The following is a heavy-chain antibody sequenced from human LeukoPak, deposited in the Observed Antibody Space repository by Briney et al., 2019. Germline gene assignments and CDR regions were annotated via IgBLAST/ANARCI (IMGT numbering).Heavy chain of an antibody. CDR1: GFTFSSYW. Sequence: GGSLRLSCAASGFTFSSYWMSWVRQAPGKGLEWVANIKQDGSEKYYVDSVKGRFTISRDNSKNTLYLQMNSLRAEDTAVYYCARVYYCSGGSCYLPPLDYWGQGTLVTVSS. CDR3: ARVYYCSGGSCYLPPLDY. J-gene: IGHJ4*02. CDR2: IKQDGSEK. V-gene: IGHV3-7*01. D-gene: IGHD2-15*01.